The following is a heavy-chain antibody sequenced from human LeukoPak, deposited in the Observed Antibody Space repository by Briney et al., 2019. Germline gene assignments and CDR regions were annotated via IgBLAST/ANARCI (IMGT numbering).Heavy chain of an antibody. V-gene: IGHV1-18*04. CDR1: GYTFTSYG. J-gene: IGHJ4*01. Sequence: ASVKVSCKASGYTFTSYGISWVRQAPGQGLEWMGWISAYNGNTNYAQKLQGRVTMTTAPSTSTAYTELTRPRSADTAVYYCATDEDGASAYSGQGTLVTVSS. CDR2: ISAYNGNT. CDR3: ATDEDGASAY. D-gene: IGHD4-17*01.